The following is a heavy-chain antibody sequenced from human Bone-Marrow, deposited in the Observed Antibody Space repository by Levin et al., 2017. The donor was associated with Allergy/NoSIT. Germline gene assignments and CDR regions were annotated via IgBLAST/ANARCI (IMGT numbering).Heavy chain of an antibody. CDR1: GFTVSSNY. J-gene: IGHJ3*02. V-gene: IGHV3-53*01. D-gene: IGHD2-15*01. CDR2: IYSGGST. CDR3: ARDLGPVYCSGGSCYGGAFDI. Sequence: GGSLRLSCAASGFTVSSNYMSWVRQAPGKGLEWVSVIYSGGSTYYADSVKGRFTISRDNSKNTLYLQMNSLRAEDTAVYYCARDLGPVYCSGGSCYGGAFDIWGQGTMVTVSS.